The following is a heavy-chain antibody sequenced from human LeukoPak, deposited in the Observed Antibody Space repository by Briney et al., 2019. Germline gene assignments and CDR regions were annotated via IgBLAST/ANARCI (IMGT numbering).Heavy chain of an antibody. Sequence: GGSLRLSCTASGFTLSSYEMSWIRQAPGKGLEWVSSIDYSGGDTHYADSVKGRFTISRDNSKNTLYLQLSNLRGDDTAVYYCAKDTYDYWGQGTLVTVSS. CDR3: AKDTYDY. CDR2: IDYSGGDT. J-gene: IGHJ4*02. CDR1: GFTLSSYE. V-gene: IGHV3-23*01.